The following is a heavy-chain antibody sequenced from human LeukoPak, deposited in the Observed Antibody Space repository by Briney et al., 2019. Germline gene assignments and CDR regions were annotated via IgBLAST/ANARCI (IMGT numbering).Heavy chain of an antibody. CDR3: ARDPGYCSGGSCYYFDY. CDR1: GFTFSDYY. CDR2: ITSSGSTI. V-gene: IGHV3-11*01. J-gene: IGHJ4*02. D-gene: IGHD2-15*01. Sequence: GGSLRLSCAASGFTFSDYYVSWIRQAPGKGPEWISYITSSGSTIYYADSVKGRFTISRDNAKNSLYLQMNSLRAEDTAVYYCARDPGYCSGGSCYYFDYWGQGTLVTVSS.